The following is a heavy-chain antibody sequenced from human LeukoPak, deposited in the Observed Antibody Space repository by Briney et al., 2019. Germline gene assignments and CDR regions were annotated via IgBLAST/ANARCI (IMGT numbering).Heavy chain of an antibody. D-gene: IGHD2-15*01. V-gene: IGHV1-18*01. Sequence: ASVKVSCKASGYTFTSYGISWVRQAPGQGLEWMGWISAYNGNTNYAQKLQGRVTTTTDTSTSTACMELRSLRSDDTAVYYCARDGRSGGTCYLNTFDYWGQGTLVTVSS. CDR2: ISAYNGNT. CDR3: ARDGRSGGTCYLNTFDY. J-gene: IGHJ4*02. CDR1: GYTFTSYG.